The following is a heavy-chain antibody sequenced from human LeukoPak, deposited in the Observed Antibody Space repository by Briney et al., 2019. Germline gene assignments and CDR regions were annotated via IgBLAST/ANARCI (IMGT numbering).Heavy chain of an antibody. D-gene: IGHD3-3*01. V-gene: IGHV3-21*01. CDR3: AREHQFGVVIIRAGQTDY. Sequence: PGGSLRLSCAASGFTFSSYSMNWVRQAPGEGLEWVSSISSSSSYIYYADSVKGRFTISRDNAKNSLYLQMNSLRAEDTAVYYCAREHQFGVVIIRAGQTDYWGQGTLVTVSS. J-gene: IGHJ4*02. CDR2: ISSSSSYI. CDR1: GFTFSSYS.